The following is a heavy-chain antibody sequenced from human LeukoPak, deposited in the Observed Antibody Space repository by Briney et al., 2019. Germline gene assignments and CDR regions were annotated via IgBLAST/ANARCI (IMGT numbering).Heavy chain of an antibody. D-gene: IGHD5-18*01. CDR3: ARLPKRGYSYGYNWYFDL. J-gene: IGHJ2*01. Sequence: SETLSLTCTVSGGSLSSYYWSWIRQPPGKGLEWIGYIYYSGSTNYNPSLKSRVTISVDTSKNQFSLKLSSVTAADTAVYYCARLPKRGYSYGYNWYFDLWGRGTLVTVSS. CDR1: GGSLSSYY. V-gene: IGHV4-59*08. CDR2: IYYSGST.